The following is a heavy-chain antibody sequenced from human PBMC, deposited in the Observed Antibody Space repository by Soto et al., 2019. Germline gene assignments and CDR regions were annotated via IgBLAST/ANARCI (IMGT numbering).Heavy chain of an antibody. D-gene: IGHD3-9*01. CDR2: FDPEDGET. J-gene: IGHJ3*02. V-gene: IGHV1-24*01. CDR3: AAVLRYFDWSPNHDAFDI. Sequence: GASVKVSCKVSGYTLTELSMHWVRQAPGKGLEWMRGFDPEDGETIYAQKFQGRVTMTEDTSTDSAYMELSSLRSEDTAVYYCAAVLRYFDWSPNHDAFDIWGQGTMVTVS. CDR1: GYTLTELS.